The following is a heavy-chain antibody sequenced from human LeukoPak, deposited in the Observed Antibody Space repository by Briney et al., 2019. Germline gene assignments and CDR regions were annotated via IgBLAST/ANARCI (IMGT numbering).Heavy chain of an antibody. J-gene: IGHJ6*02. D-gene: IGHD3-9*01. V-gene: IGHV4-4*07. CDR2: IYTSGST. CDR1: GGSISSYY. Sequence: PSETLSLTCTVSGGSISSYYWSWIRQPAGKELEWIGRIYTSGSTNYNPSLKSRVTMSVDTSKNQFSLKLSSVTAADTAVYYCASSTGPYYYYYYGMDVWGQGTTVTVSS. CDR3: ASSTGPYYYYYYGMDV.